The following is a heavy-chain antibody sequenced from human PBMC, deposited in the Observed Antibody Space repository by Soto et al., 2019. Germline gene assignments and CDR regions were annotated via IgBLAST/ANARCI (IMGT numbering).Heavy chain of an antibody. V-gene: IGHV3-30*03. CDR1: GFTFSSYG. Sequence: PGGSLRLSCAASGFTFSSYGMHWVRQAPGKGLEWVAVISYDGSNKYYADSVKGRFTISRDNSKNTLYLQMNSLRAEDTAVYYCLIRYSSSYAGQFDYWGQGTLVTVSS. CDR3: LIRYSSSYAGQFDY. D-gene: IGHD6-6*01. J-gene: IGHJ4*02. CDR2: ISYDGSNK.